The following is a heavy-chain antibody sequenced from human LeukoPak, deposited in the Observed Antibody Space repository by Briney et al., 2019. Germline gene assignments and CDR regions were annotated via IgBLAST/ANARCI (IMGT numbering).Heavy chain of an antibody. J-gene: IGHJ5*02. CDR2: INPSGGST. CDR1: GYTFTSYG. V-gene: IGHV1-46*01. CDR3: ARSPLLRFLEWLWFDP. D-gene: IGHD3-3*01. Sequence: ASVKVSCKASGYTFTSYGISWVRQAPGQGLEWMGIINPSGGSTSYAQKFQGRVTMTRDTSTSTVYMELSSLRSEDTAVYYCARSPLLRFLEWLWFDPWGQGTLVTVSS.